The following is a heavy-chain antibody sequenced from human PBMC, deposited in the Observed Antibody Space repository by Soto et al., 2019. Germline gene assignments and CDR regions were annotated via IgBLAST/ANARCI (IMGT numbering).Heavy chain of an antibody. CDR3: VRDNGSGWYYFDL. Sequence: EVQLVETGGGLIQPGGSLRLSCAASGFTVSSVYMSWVRQAPGKGLEWVSVIYSAGNTYYADSVRGRFTISRDNSKNTLYLQMNGLRAEDTAVYYCVRDNGSGWYYFDLWGQGTLVTVSS. CDR1: GFTVSSVY. D-gene: IGHD6-19*01. CDR2: IYSAGNT. V-gene: IGHV3-53*02. J-gene: IGHJ4*02.